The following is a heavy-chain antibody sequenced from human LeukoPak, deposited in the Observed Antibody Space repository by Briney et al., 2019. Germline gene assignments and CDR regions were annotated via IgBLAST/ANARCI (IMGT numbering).Heavy chain of an antibody. CDR2: IIPIFGTA. CDR3: ARGEVHYYYDSSGLDIYYYYYYMDV. J-gene: IGHJ6*03. CDR1: GGTFSSYA. Sequence: SVKVSCKASGGTFSSYAISWVRQAPGQGLEWMGGIIPIFGTANYAQKFQGRVTITADKSTSTAYMELSSLRSGDTAVYYCARGEVHYYYDSSGLDIYYYYYYMDVWGKGTTVTVSS. V-gene: IGHV1-69*06. D-gene: IGHD3-22*01.